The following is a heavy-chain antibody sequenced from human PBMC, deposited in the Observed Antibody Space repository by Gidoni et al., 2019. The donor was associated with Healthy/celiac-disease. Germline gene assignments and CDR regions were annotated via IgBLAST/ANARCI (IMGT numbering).Heavy chain of an antibody. CDR1: GGSLSSYY. Sequence: VQLQESGPGLVKPSETLSLTCTVSGGSLSSYYWSWIRQPPGKGLEWIGYIYYSGSTNYNPSRKSRVTRSVDTYKNQFSLKLSSVTAADTAVYYCEREVGDDAFDIWGQGTMVTVSS. V-gene: IGHV4-59*01. D-gene: IGHD3-10*01. J-gene: IGHJ3*02. CDR2: IYYSGST. CDR3: EREVGDDAFDI.